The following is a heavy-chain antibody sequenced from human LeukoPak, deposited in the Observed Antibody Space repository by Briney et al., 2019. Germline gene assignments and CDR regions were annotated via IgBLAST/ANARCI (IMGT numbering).Heavy chain of an antibody. CDR3: ARDRDYYGSGSSYFDY. D-gene: IGHD3-10*01. Sequence: SETLSLTCAVSGGSISSYYWSWIRQPPGKGLEWIGYIYYSGNTNYNPSLRSRVTISVDTSKNQFSLNLSSVTAADTAVYYCARDRDYYGSGSSYFDYWGQGTLVTVSS. V-gene: IGHV4-59*01. J-gene: IGHJ4*02. CDR2: IYYSGNT. CDR1: GGSISSYY.